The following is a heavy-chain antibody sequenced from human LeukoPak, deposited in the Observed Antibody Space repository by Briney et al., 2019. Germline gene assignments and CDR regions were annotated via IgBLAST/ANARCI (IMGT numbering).Heavy chain of an antibody. V-gene: IGHV4-59*01. J-gene: IGHJ4*02. CDR1: GGSFSGYY. CDR3: AVGGQLPYYFDY. Sequence: SETLSLTCAVYGGSFSGYYWSWIRQPPGKGLEWIGYIYYSGSTNYNPSLKSRVTISVDTSKNQFSLKLSSVTAADTAVYYCAVGGQLPYYFDYWGQGTLVTVSS. D-gene: IGHD1-7*01. CDR2: IYYSGST.